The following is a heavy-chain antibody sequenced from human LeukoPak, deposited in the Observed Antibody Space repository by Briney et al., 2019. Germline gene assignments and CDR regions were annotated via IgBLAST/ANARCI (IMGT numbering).Heavy chain of an antibody. Sequence: SETLSLTCTLPGGSIYTYYWWWIRPPAQSGRGWMGYIYYSESTDYDPSLKSRVTISLDTSKNQFSLKLSSVTAADTAVYYCARSYNNAGYFYYGKDVWGQRTTVTVS. J-gene: IGHJ6*01. D-gene: IGHD5-24*01. V-gene: IGHV4-59*08. CDR2: IYYSEST. CDR3: ARSYNNAGYFYYGKDV. CDR1: GGSIYTYY.